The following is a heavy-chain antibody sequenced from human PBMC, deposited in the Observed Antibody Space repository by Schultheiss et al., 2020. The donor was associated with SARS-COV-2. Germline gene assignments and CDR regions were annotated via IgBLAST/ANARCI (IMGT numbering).Heavy chain of an antibody. CDR1: GGSISSYY. D-gene: IGHD4-23*01. V-gene: IGHV4-59*08. Sequence: SETLSLTCTVSGGSISSYYWSWIRQPPGKGLEWIGYIYYSGSTNYNPSLKSRVTISVDTSKNQFSLKLSSVTAADTAVYYCARHGDYGGKGGWFDPWGQGTLVTVSS. CDR2: IYYSGST. J-gene: IGHJ5*02. CDR3: ARHGDYGGKGGWFDP.